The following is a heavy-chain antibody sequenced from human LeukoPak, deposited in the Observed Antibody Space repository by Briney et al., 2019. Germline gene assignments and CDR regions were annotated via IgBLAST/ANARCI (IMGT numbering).Heavy chain of an antibody. CDR1: GYILTNNW. D-gene: IGHD3-9*01. Sequence: GESLKISCKISGYILTNNWIGWVRQVPGKGLEWMGLIYPGDSDTRYNPSFQGQVTISADKSISTAYLQWSSLKASDTAMYYCARSPIGYFDWLALYYWGQGTLVTVSS. CDR3: ARSPIGYFDWLALYY. CDR2: IYPGDSDT. V-gene: IGHV5-51*01. J-gene: IGHJ4*02.